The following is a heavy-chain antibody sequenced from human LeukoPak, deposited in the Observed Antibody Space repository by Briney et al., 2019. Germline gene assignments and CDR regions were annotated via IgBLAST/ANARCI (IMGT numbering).Heavy chain of an antibody. V-gene: IGHV1-2*02. CDR1: GYTITGSY. Sequence: GASVKVSCKASGYTITGSYMHWVRQAPGQGLEWMGWINANNDGSVYAQKFQGRVTMTRDTSINTAYMELSRLRSDDTAVYYCARKRGVGVDTNAFDMWGQGTMVTVSS. CDR2: INANNDGS. CDR3: ARKRGVGVDTNAFDM. J-gene: IGHJ3*02. D-gene: IGHD3-3*01.